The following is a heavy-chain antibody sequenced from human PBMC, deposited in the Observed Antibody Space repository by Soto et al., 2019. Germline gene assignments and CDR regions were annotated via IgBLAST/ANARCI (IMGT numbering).Heavy chain of an antibody. D-gene: IGHD3-3*01. J-gene: IGHJ3*02. V-gene: IGHV3-66*01. CDR1: GFTVSSNY. CDR3: ARARGNDDFWSGGDAFDI. CDR2: IYSGGST. Sequence: EVQLVESGGGLVQPGGSLRLSCAASGFTVSSNYMSWVRQAPGKGLEWVSVIYSGGSTYYADSVKGRFTISRDNSKNTLYLQMNSLRAEDTAVYYCARARGNDDFWSGGDAFDIWGQGTMVTVSS.